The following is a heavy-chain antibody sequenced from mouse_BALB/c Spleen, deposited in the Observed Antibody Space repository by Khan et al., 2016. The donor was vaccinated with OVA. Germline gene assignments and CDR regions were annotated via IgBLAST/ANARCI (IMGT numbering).Heavy chain of an antibody. D-gene: IGHD2-4*01. CDR1: GFTFSSYG. CDR3: ARSMTTTNGDYYAMDY. Sequence: EVQLVESGGDLVKPGGSLKLSCAASGFTFSSYGMSWVRQTPDKRLEWVATISSGGHYTYFPDSVRGRFTISRDNAKNTLSLQMSSLKSEDTAMYDCARSMTTTNGDYYAMDYWGQGTSVTVSS. CDR2: ISSGGHYT. V-gene: IGHV5-6*01. J-gene: IGHJ4*01.